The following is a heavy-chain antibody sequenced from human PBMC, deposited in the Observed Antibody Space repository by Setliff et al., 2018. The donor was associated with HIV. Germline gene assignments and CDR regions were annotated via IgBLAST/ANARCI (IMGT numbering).Heavy chain of an antibody. V-gene: IGHV3-53*01. Sequence: PGESLKISCAASGIAVSSNYMSWVRQAPGKGLEWVSVIYSGGSTYYADSVWGRFTISRDNSKNTVYLQVNSLRAEDTAVYYCARWAPPNHYFYYYMDVWGKGTTVTVSS. CDR1: GIAVSSNY. CDR2: IYSGGST. CDR3: ARWAPPNHYFYYYMDV. J-gene: IGHJ6*03.